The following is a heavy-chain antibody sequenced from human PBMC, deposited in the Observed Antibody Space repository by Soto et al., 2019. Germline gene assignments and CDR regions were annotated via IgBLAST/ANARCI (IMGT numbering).Heavy chain of an antibody. V-gene: IGHV4-30-2*01. CDR1: GGSISSGGYS. D-gene: IGHD4-17*01. CDR3: ARGMTTVTTFDY. CDR2: IYHSGST. J-gene: IGHJ4*02. Sequence: QLQLQESGSGLVKPSQTLSLTCAVSGGSISSGGYSWSWIRQPPGKGLEWIGYIYHSGSTYYNPSLKSRVSRSVDGSKNQISLQLSSVTAADTAVYYCARGMTTVTTFDYWGQGTLVTVSS.